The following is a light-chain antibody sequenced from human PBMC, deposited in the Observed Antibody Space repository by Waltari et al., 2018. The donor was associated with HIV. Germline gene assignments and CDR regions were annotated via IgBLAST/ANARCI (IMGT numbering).Light chain of an antibody. Sequence: YVLTQPPSVSVAPGKTARITCGGNNLDNKGVHWYQQVPGQAPRLVMYDDSDRPSGVPARVAGSNSGNTATLTISRVEVGDEADYYCQVWHAKSDHWVFGGGTRLAVL. CDR3: QVWHAKSDHWV. CDR1: NLDNKG. CDR2: DDS. J-gene: IGLJ3*02. V-gene: IGLV3-21*03.